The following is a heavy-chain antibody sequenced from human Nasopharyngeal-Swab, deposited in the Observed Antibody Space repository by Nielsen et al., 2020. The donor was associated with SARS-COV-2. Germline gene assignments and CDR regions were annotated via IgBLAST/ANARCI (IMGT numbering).Heavy chain of an antibody. J-gene: IGHJ4*02. CDR3: ARHLPLRFLEWLFPDYFDY. Sequence: GESLKISCAASGFTFSSYSMNWVRQAPGKGLEWVPSISSSSSYIYYADSVKGRFTISRDNAKNSLYLQMNSLRAEDTAVYYCARHLPLRFLEWLFPDYFDYWGQGTLVTVSS. V-gene: IGHV3-21*01. CDR2: ISSSSSYI. CDR1: GFTFSSYS. D-gene: IGHD3-3*01.